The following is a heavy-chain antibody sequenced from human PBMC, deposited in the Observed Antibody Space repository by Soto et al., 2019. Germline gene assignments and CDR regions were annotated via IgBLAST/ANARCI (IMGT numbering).Heavy chain of an antibody. CDR2: IYHSGST. J-gene: IGHJ5*02. CDR1: AASISSGGYS. Sequence: SETLSLTCGASAASISSGGYSCTWIRHPPGKGLESIGYIYHSGSTYNNPSLKSRVTISVDRSKNQFSLKLSAVSAADTAVYYCAREHMDDSSGYYWDNWFEPWGQGTLVTVSS. D-gene: IGHD3-22*01. V-gene: IGHV4-30-2*01. CDR3: AREHMDDSSGYYWDNWFEP.